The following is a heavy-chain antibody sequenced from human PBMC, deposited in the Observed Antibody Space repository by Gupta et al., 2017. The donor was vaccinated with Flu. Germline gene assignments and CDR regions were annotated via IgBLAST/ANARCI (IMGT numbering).Heavy chain of an antibody. CDR1: GFTFSSYG. J-gene: IGHJ5*02. D-gene: IGHD3-10*01. CDR3: SRGMAGMGSGLDP. Sequence: QVQLVESGGGVVQPGRSLRLSCAASGFTFSSYGMHWVRQAPGKGLAWVAVIWYDGGNKCDADAVKGRLNISRDKSKNKLALQMRRRRDEDTAVYYCSRGMAGMGSGLDPWGQGTLV. CDR2: IWYDGGNK. V-gene: IGHV3-33*01.